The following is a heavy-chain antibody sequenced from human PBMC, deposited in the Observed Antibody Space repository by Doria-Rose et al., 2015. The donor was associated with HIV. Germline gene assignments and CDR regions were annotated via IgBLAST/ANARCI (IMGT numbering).Heavy chain of an antibody. Sequence: QVQLVQSGPVLVKPTETLTLTCTVPGVSLSSPGMGVSWIRQPPGKALEWLSNNFSDDERSYKTSLKSRLTISRGTSKSQVVLTMTDVDPVDTATYYCARIKSSRWYHKYYFDFWGQGTLVIVSA. CDR3: ARIKSSRWYHKYYFDF. D-gene: IGHD6-13*01. CDR1: GVSLSSPGMG. J-gene: IGHJ4*02. V-gene: IGHV2-26*01. CDR2: NFSDDER.